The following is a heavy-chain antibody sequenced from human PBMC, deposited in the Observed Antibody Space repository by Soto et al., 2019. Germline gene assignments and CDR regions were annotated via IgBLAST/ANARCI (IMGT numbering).Heavy chain of an antibody. CDR1: GFTFSSYG. D-gene: IGHD3-3*01. V-gene: IGHV3-30*18. J-gene: IGHJ6*02. CDR3: AKEGYDFWSGYSPLYYYYGMDV. Sequence: GGSLRLSCAASGFTFSSYGMHWVRQAPGKGLEWVAVISYDGSNKYYADSVKGRFTISRDNSKNTLYLQMNSLRAEDTAVYYCAKEGYDFWSGYSPLYYYYGMDVWGQGTTVTVSS. CDR2: ISYDGSNK.